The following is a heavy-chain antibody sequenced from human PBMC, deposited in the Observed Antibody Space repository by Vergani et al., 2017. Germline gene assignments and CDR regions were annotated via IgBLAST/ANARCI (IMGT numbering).Heavy chain of an antibody. Sequence: EVQLVESGGGLVKPGGSLRLSCAASGFTFSSYSMNWVRQAPGQGLEWVSSISSSSSYIYYADSVKGRFTISRDNAKNSLYLQMNSLRAEDTAVYYCARVGSDSSSPDKNDYWGQGTLVTVSS. CDR2: ISSSSSYI. D-gene: IGHD6-13*01. J-gene: IGHJ4*02. CDR3: ARVGSDSSSPDKNDY. CDR1: GFTFSSYS. V-gene: IGHV3-21*01.